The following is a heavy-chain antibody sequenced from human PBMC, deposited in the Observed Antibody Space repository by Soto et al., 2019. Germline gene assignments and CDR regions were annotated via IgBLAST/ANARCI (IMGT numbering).Heavy chain of an antibody. J-gene: IGHJ4*02. V-gene: IGHV5-51*03. D-gene: IGHD4-17*01. CDR1: GYSFTSYW. CDR3: ARADMTPVTLFDY. Sequence: EVQLVQSGAEVKKPGESLKISCKGSGYSFTSYWIGWVRQMPGKGLEWMGIIYPGDSDTRYSPSFQGQVTISADKSISTAYPQWSRLKASDTAMYYCARADMTPVTLFDYWGQGTLVTVSS. CDR2: IYPGDSDT.